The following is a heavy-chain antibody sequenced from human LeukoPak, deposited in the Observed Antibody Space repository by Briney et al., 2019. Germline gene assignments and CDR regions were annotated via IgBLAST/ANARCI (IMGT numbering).Heavy chain of an antibody. V-gene: IGHV1-18*01. CDR2: ISPYNGNT. CDR3: ARVLPKYCSSTSCSAFDY. D-gene: IGHD2-2*01. Sequence: ASVKVSCKASGYTFISYDINWVRQAPGQGLEWMGWISPYNGNTDYAQKLQGRVTMTTDTSTSTAYMELRSLRSDDTAVYYCARVLPKYCSSTSCSAFDYWGQGTLVTVSS. J-gene: IGHJ4*02. CDR1: GYTFISYD.